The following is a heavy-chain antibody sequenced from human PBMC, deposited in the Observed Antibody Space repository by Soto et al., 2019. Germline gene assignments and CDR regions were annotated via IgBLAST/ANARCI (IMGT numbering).Heavy chain of an antibody. Sequence: PSETLSRTCAVSGGSISSGSYSWSWIRQPPGKGLEWIGYIYHSGSTYYNPSLKSRVTISVDRSKNQFSLKLSSVTAADTAVYYCARGDMQLVLGYWGQGTLVTVSS. D-gene: IGHD6-6*01. J-gene: IGHJ4*02. V-gene: IGHV4-30-2*01. CDR1: GGSISSGSYS. CDR2: IYHSGST. CDR3: ARGDMQLVLGY.